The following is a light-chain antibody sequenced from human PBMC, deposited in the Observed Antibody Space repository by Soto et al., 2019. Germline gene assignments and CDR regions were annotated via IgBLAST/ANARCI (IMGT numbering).Light chain of an antibody. J-gene: IGKJ4*01. CDR1: QGISSA. CDR2: DAS. CDR3: QQFQSYALT. V-gene: IGKV1-13*02. Sequence: AIQLTQSPSSLSASVGDRVTITCRASQGISSALAWYQHKPGRAPRLLIYDASSLQSGVPSRFSGSGSGKDFTLTISSLQPEDFATYYCQQFQSYALTFGGGTKLEIK.